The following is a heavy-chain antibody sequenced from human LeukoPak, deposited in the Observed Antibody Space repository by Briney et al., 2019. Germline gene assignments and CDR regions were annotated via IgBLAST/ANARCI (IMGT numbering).Heavy chain of an antibody. V-gene: IGHV1-2*02. Sequence: ASVKVSCKASGYTFTGYYMHWVRQAPGQGLEWMGWINPNSGGTNYAQKFQGRVTMTRDTSISTAYMELGRLRSDDTAVYYCARDIAARTNWFDPWGQGTLVTVSS. CDR3: ARDIAARTNWFDP. CDR2: INPNSGGT. CDR1: GYTFTGYY. J-gene: IGHJ5*02. D-gene: IGHD6-6*01.